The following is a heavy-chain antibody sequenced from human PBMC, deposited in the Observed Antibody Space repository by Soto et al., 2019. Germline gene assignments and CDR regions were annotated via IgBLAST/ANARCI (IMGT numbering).Heavy chain of an antibody. CDR2: INPNSGDT. D-gene: IGHD2-15*01. V-gene: IGHV1-2*04. J-gene: IGHJ4*02. CDR1: GYTFTGYY. CDR3: ATSRDATSGGLDY. Sequence: GASVKVSCKASGYTFTGYYMHWVRQAPGQGLEWMGWINPNSGDTNCAQKFQGWVTMTRDTSISTAYMELSRLRSDDTAIYYCATSRDATSGGLDYWGQGTLVTVSS.